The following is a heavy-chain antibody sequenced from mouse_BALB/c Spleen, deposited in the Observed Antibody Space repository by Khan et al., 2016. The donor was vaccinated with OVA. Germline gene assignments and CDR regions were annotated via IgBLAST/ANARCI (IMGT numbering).Heavy chain of an antibody. V-gene: IGHV3-2*02. J-gene: IGHJ4*01. CDR3: SSELGRYYAMDY. CDR1: GYSITRDYA. D-gene: IGHD4-1*01. CDR2: ISNSGST. Sequence: VQLKESGPGLVKPSQSLSLTCTVTGYSITRDYAWNWIRQFPGNKLEWMGYISNSGSTTYNPSLKSRISITRETSKNRFFLQLNSVTTEDTATYYCSSELGRYYAMDYWGQGTSVTVSS.